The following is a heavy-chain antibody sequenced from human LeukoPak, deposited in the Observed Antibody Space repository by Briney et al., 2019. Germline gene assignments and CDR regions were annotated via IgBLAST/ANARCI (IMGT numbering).Heavy chain of an antibody. CDR1: GGSISSGGYY. V-gene: IGHV4-30-2*01. D-gene: IGHD5-12*01. J-gene: IGHJ4*02. Sequence: SETLSLTCTVSGGSISSGGYYWSWIRQPPGKGLEWIGYIYHSGSTYYNPSLKSRATISVDRSKNQFSLKLSSVTAADTAVYYCAWGLRSFDYWGQGTLVTVSS. CDR2: IYHSGST. CDR3: AWGLRSFDY.